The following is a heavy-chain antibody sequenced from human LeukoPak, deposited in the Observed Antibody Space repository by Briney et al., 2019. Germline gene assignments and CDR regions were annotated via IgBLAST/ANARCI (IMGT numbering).Heavy chain of an antibody. D-gene: IGHD6-19*01. Sequence: ASVKVSCKASGYTFTGYYMHWVRQAPGQGLEWMGWINPNSGDTNYAQKFRGRVAMTRDTSISTAFMELSSLRSDDTAVYYCARGRIAVAEVDYWGQGTLVTVSS. J-gene: IGHJ4*02. CDR3: ARGRIAVAEVDY. V-gene: IGHV1-2*02. CDR2: INPNSGDT. CDR1: GYTFTGYY.